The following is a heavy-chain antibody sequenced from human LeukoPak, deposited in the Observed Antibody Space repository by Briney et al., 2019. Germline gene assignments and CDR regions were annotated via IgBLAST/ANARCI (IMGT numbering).Heavy chain of an antibody. CDR2: IYPADSDI. V-gene: IGHV5-51*01. Sequence: GESLKISCKGSGYSINNYWIGWVRQMPGKGLEWMGIIYPADSDIRYSPSFQGQVTISADKSISTAYLQWSSLKASDTAMYYCARQEYCSGGSCYTWFDPWGQGTLSPSPQ. D-gene: IGHD2-15*01. CDR1: GYSINNYW. J-gene: IGHJ5*02. CDR3: ARQEYCSGGSCYTWFDP.